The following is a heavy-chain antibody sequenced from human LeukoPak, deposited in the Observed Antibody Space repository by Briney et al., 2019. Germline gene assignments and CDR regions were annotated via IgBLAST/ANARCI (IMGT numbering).Heavy chain of an antibody. CDR2: IIPIFGTA. CDR3: ARGVTYYYGSGSQNWFDP. D-gene: IGHD3-10*01. J-gene: IGHJ5*02. Sequence: SVKVSCKASGGTFSSYAISWVRQAPGQGLEWMGGIIPIFGTANYAQKFQGRVTITADESTSTAYMELSSLRSEDTAVYYYARGVTYYYGSGSQNWFDPWGQGTLVTVSS. V-gene: IGHV1-69*13. CDR1: GGTFSSYA.